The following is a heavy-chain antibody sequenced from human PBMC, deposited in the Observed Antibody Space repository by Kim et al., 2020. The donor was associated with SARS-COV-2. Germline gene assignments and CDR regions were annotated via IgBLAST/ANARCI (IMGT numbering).Heavy chain of an antibody. CDR1: SDSISSYY. D-gene: IGHD6-13*01. J-gene: IGHJ4*02. CDR3: ARSEGRGSWHQFDY. V-gene: IGHV4-59*01. CDR2: IYYGGST. Sequence: SETLSLTCSVPSDSISSYYCSWIRQLPGKGLEWLGYIYYGGSTDYNPSLKSRVTISWDTSKNQFSLDLTSVTDADTAVYYCARSEGRGSWHQFDYWGQGILVTVSS.